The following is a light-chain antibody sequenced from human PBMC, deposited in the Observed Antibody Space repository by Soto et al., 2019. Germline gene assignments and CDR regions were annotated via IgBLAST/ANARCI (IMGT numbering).Light chain of an antibody. V-gene: IGKV3-15*01. CDR1: QSVSSN. CDR3: QQYNNWPPWA. CDR2: GAS. J-gene: IGKJ1*01. Sequence: EIVMTQSPATLSVSPGERATLSCRASQSVSSNLAWYQQKPGRAPRLLIYGASTRVTGVPARFSGSGSGTEFILTISSLQSEDFAVYYCQQYNNWPPWAFGQGTKVEIK.